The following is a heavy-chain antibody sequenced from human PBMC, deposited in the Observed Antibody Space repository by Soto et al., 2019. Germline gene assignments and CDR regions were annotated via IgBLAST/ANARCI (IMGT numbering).Heavy chain of an antibody. Sequence: SGPTLVKPTQTLTLTCTFSGFSLSTSGVGVGWIRQPPGKALEWLALIYWNDDKRYSPSLKSRLTITKDTSKNQVVLTMTNMDPVDTATYYCAHKRDSSSWGRRYYYYGMDVWGQGTTVTVSS. D-gene: IGHD6-13*01. CDR1: GFSLSTSGVG. CDR2: IYWNDDK. V-gene: IGHV2-5*01. CDR3: AHKRDSSSWGRRYYYYGMDV. J-gene: IGHJ6*02.